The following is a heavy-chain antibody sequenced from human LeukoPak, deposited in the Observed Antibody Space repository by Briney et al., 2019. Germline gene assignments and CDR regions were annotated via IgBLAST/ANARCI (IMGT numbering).Heavy chain of an antibody. CDR3: ARASIGYFDY. CDR2: IYYSGST. Sequence: SETLSLTCTVSGGSIGSCYWSWIRQPPGKGLEWIGYIYYSGSTNYNPSLKSRVAISVDTSKNQFSLKLSSVTAADTAVYYCARASIGYFDYWGQGTLVTVSS. V-gene: IGHV4-59*01. J-gene: IGHJ4*02. CDR1: GGSIGSCY. D-gene: IGHD2-15*01.